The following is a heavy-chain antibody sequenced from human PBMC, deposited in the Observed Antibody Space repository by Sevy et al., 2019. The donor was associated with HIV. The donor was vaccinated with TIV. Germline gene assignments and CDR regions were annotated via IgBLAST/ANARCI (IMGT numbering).Heavy chain of an antibody. CDR1: GYTFSDYY. Sequence: ASVKVSCKASGYTFSDYYMHWVRQAPGQGLEWMGWINVNSGGTNYARDFQGRVTMARDTSISTAYMELIGLTFDDTAVYYCAGEGFRLAAGTGVNCGFDYWGQGTLVTVSS. D-gene: IGHD2-21*01. J-gene: IGHJ4*02. CDR2: INVNSGGT. CDR3: AGEGFRLAAGTGVNCGFDY. V-gene: IGHV1-2*02.